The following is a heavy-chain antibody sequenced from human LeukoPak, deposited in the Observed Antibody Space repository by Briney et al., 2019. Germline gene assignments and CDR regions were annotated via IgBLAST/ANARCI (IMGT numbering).Heavy chain of an antibody. V-gene: IGHV4-31*03. Sequence: SETLSLTCTVSGGSISSGGYYWSWIRQHPGKGLEWIGYIYYSGSTYYNPSLKSRVTISVDTSKNQFSLKLSSVTAADTAVYYCARSAGLYYYDSSGYYYPYWGQGTLVTVSS. J-gene: IGHJ4*02. D-gene: IGHD3-22*01. CDR2: IYYSGST. CDR1: GGSISSGGYY. CDR3: ARSAGLYYYDSSGYYYPY.